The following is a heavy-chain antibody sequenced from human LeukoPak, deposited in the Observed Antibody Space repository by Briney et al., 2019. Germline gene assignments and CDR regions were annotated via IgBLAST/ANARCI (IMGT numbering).Heavy chain of an antibody. V-gene: IGHV4-59*08. CDR1: GGSISSYY. D-gene: IGHD3-16*02. CDR3: ARTVSGLNDYAWGSYRSRPPHYFDY. CDR2: IYYSGST. J-gene: IGHJ4*02. Sequence: PPETLSLTCTVSGGSISSYYWSWIRHPPGKGLEWIGYIYYSGSTNYNPSLKSRVTISVDTSKNQFSLKLSSVTAADTAVYYCARTVSGLNDYAWGSYRSRPPHYFDYWGQGTLVTVSS.